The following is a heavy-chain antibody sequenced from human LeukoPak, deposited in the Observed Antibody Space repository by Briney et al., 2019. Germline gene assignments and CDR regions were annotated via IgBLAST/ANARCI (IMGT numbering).Heavy chain of an antibody. CDR3: AREGLDY. J-gene: IGHJ4*02. CDR2: KNPNSGNS. Sequence: ASVKASCKASGYTSTNYDINWVRQATGQGLEWMGYKNPNSGNSAYAQKFQGRVTITTDASITTAYMELSGLRSEDTALYYCAREGLDYWGQGTLVTVSS. V-gene: IGHV1-8*01. CDR1: GYTSTNYD.